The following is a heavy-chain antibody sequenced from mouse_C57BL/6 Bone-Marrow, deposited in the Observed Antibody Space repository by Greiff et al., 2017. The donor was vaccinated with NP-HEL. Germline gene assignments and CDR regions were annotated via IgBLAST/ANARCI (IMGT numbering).Heavy chain of an antibody. J-gene: IGHJ2*01. CDR1: GYPFTLYF. D-gene: IGHD2-3*01. CDR2: INPYNGGT. V-gene: IGHV1-26*01. Sequence: SVPLLFLPGSSFHLSCTASGYPFTLYFLSFVLPIPCHCLAFIGDINPYNGGTRYNQKFTGKATLTVDKSSSTAYMELRSLTSEDSAVYYYEKRGYVYYDEDYWGQGTTLTVSS. CDR3: EKRGYVYYDEDY.